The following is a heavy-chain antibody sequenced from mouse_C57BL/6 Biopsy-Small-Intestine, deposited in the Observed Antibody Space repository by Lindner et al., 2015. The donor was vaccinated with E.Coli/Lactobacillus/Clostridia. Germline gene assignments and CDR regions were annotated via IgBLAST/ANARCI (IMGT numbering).Heavy chain of an antibody. J-gene: IGHJ4*01. CDR1: GYTFTEYT. V-gene: IGHV1-62-2*01. CDR2: FYPGSGSI. CDR3: ARGDDYDPYAMDY. D-gene: IGHD2-4*01. Sequence: VQLQESGAELVKPGASVKLSCKASGYTFTEYTIHWVKQRSGQGLEWIGWFYPGSGSIKYNEKFKDKATLTADKSSSTAYMQLSSLTSEDSAVYYCARGDDYDPYAMDYWGQGTSVTVSS.